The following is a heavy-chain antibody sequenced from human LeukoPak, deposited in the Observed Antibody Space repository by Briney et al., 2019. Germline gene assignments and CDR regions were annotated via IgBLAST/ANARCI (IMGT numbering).Heavy chain of an antibody. Sequence: SETLSLTCTVSGGSISSGGYYWSWIRQPPGKGLEWIGYIYHSGSTNYNPSLKSRVTISVDTSKNQFSLKLSSVTAADTAVYYCASSLRYCSSTSCYPTSGFQHWGQGTLVTVSS. CDR3: ASSLRYCSSTSCYPTSGFQH. D-gene: IGHD2-2*01. J-gene: IGHJ1*01. CDR2: IYHSGST. V-gene: IGHV4-61*08. CDR1: GGSISSGGYY.